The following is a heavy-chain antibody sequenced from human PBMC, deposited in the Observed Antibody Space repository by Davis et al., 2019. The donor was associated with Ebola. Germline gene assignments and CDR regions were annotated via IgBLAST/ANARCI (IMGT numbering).Heavy chain of an antibody. V-gene: IGHV1-2*04. J-gene: IGHJ5*02. D-gene: IGHD4-17*01. CDR1: GYTFTGYY. CDR3: ARCLRTVTTNWFDP. CDR2: INPNSGGT. Sequence: AASVKVSCKASGYTFTGYYMHWVRQAPGQGLEWMGWINPNSGGTNYAQKFQGWVTMTRDTSASTAYMELSSLRSEDTAVYYCARCLRTVTTNWFDPWGQGTLVTVSS.